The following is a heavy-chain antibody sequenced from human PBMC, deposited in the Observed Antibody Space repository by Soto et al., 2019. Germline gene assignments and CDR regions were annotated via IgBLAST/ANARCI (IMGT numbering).Heavy chain of an antibody. V-gene: IGHV4-39*01. CDR2: VYYTGTT. D-gene: IGHD1-26*01. CDR3: ATHTSGSRNGPHT. J-gene: IGHJ5*02. CDR1: GGSIKNTGAN. Sequence: QLQLQESGPGLVKPSETLSLTCTVSGGSIKNTGANWGWVRQPPGKGLEWIGSVYYTGTTYYNPSLQSRVTISIDTSKNQYSLSVNSVAAADTAVYYCATHTSGSRNGPHTWGQGTLVNVSS.